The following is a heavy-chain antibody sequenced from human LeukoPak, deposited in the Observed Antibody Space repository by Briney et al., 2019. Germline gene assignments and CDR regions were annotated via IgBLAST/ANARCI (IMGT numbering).Heavy chain of an antibody. Sequence: GASVKVSCKASADTLPTNGITWVRQAPGQGLEWMGWVSTYNGHTNYAQYLQGRVTMTRDTSTNTAYMELRGLRANDTAIYYCARPSKGAYYFYYMDVWGKGTTVTVSS. CDR1: ADTLPTNG. V-gene: IGHV1-18*01. J-gene: IGHJ6*03. CDR3: ARPSKGAYYFYYMDV. CDR2: VSTYNGHT.